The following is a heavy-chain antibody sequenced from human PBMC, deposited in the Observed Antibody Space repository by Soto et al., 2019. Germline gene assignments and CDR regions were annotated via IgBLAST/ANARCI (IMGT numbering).Heavy chain of an antibody. CDR1: GYTFTGYY. J-gene: IGHJ3*02. CDR2: INPNSGGT. V-gene: IGHV1-2*04. Sequence: ASVKVSCKASGYTFTGYYMHWVRQAPGQGLEWMGWINPNSGGTNYAQKFQGWVTMTRDTSISTAYMELSRLRSDDTAVYYCARDAEELGKAFDSWGQGTMVTVSS. D-gene: IGHD7-27*01. CDR3: ARDAEELGKAFDS.